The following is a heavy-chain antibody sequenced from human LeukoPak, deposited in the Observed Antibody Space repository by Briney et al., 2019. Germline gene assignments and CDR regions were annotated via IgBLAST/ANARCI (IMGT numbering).Heavy chain of an antibody. CDR2: ISSSTTYI. Sequence: AGGSLRLSCAASGFHFSTYNMNWVRQAPGKGLEWVSSISSSTTYIYYADPVKGRFTISRDNSKNTLYLQMNSLRAEDTAVYYCAKDSGRGITMIVVVITTFDYWGQGTLVTVSS. J-gene: IGHJ4*02. V-gene: IGHV3-21*04. CDR1: GFHFSTYN. D-gene: IGHD3-22*01. CDR3: AKDSGRGITMIVVVITTFDY.